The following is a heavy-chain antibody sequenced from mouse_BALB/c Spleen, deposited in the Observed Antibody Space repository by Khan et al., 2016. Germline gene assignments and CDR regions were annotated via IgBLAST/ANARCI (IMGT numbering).Heavy chain of an antibody. CDR2: IHYSGST. D-gene: IGHD3-1*01. J-gene: IGHJ2*01. CDR3: ATSRSCYRYYFDY. Sequence: EVQLQESGPDLVKPSQSLSLTCTVTGYSIPSHYSWHWIRHFPGNKLEGMGYIHYSGSTNYTQSLKSRISITRDTSKNQFYLQLSSVTTEDTATYYCATSRSCYRYYFDYWGQGTTLTVSS. CDR1: GYSIPSHYS. V-gene: IGHV3-1*02.